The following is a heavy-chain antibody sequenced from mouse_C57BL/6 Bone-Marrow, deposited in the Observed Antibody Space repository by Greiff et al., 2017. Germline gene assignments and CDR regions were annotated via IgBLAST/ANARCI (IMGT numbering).Heavy chain of an antibody. CDR1: GFTFSSYA. V-gene: IGHV5-4*03. J-gene: IGHJ4*01. Sequence: EVMLVESGGGLVKPGGSLKLSCAASGFTFSSYAMSWVRQTPEKRLEWVATISDGGSYTYYPDNVKGRFTISRDNAKNNLYLQMSHLKSEGTAMYYCARGLLPYAMDYWGQGTSVTVSS. CDR2: ISDGGSYT. CDR3: ARGLLPYAMDY. D-gene: IGHD2-3*01.